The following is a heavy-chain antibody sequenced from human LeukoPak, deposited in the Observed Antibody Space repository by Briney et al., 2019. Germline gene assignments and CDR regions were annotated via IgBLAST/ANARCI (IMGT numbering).Heavy chain of an antibody. CDR3: ARGRDYMDV. Sequence: GESLKISCKTSGYSFTFYWIGWVRQLPGKGLEWMGIIYPRDSDTRYSPSFQGQVTISADKSINTAYLQWSSLKASDTAMYYCARGRDYMDVWGKGTTVTVSS. CDR2: IYPRDSDT. D-gene: IGHD1-26*01. CDR1: GYSFTFYW. J-gene: IGHJ6*03. V-gene: IGHV5-51*01.